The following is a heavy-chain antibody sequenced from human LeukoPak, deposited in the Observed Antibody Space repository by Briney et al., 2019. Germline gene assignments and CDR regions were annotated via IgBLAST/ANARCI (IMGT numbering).Heavy chain of an antibody. CDR2: IYYSGST. Sequence: SGGSLRLSCAVSGFTFINYPMSWVRQPPGKGLEWIASIYYSGSTYYNPSLKSRVTISVDKSKNQFSLRLSSVTAADTAVYYCARHPELLAFDIWGQGTMVTVSS. V-gene: IGHV4-39*01. D-gene: IGHD1-7*01. J-gene: IGHJ3*02. CDR1: GFTFINYP. CDR3: ARHPELLAFDI.